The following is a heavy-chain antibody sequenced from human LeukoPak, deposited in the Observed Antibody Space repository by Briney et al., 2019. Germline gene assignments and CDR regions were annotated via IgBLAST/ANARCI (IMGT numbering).Heavy chain of an antibody. Sequence: GGSLRLSCAASGFTFSSYAMSWVRQAPGKGLEWVSAISGSDGSTYYADSVKGRFTISRDNSKNTLYLQMNSLRAEDTAVYYCARDDIVVVPAAIQYYYYGMDVWGQGTTVTVSS. V-gene: IGHV3-23*01. D-gene: IGHD2-2*01. CDR3: ARDDIVVVPAAIQYYYYGMDV. CDR1: GFTFSSYA. CDR2: ISGSDGST. J-gene: IGHJ6*02.